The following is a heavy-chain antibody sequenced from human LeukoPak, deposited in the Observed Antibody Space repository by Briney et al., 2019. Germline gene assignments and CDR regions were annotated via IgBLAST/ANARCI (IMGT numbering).Heavy chain of an antibody. J-gene: IGHJ4*02. CDR1: RFTFSSYA. Sequence: GGSLRLSCAASRFTFSSYAMHWVRQAPGKGLEWVSVVSYDGSSKYYADSVKGRFTISRDNSKSTLYLQMNSLRPEDTAVYYCARDSVGGTYLDYWGQGTLVTVSS. CDR2: VSYDGSSK. V-gene: IGHV3-30*04. CDR3: ARDSVGGTYLDY. D-gene: IGHD4-23*01.